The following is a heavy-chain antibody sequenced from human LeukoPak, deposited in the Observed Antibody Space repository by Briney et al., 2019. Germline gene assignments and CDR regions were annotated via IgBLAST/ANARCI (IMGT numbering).Heavy chain of an antibody. CDR3: ARDSGLDIDYSNNNDWYFDL. V-gene: IGHV4-30-4*01. J-gene: IGHJ2*01. CDR2: IYYSGST. Sequence: PSQTLSLTCTVSGGSISSGDYYWSWIRQPPGKGLEWIGYIYYSGSTYYNPSLKSRVTISVDTSKNQFSLKLSSVTAADTAVYYCARDSGLDIDYSNNNDWYFDLWGRGTLVTVSS. D-gene: IGHD4-4*01. CDR1: GGSISSGDYY.